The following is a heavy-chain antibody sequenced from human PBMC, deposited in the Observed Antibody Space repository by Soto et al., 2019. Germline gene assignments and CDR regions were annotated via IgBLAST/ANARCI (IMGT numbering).Heavy chain of an antibody. D-gene: IGHD6-13*01. J-gene: IGHJ3*01. CDR1: GYTFTSYD. V-gene: IGHV1-8*01. CDR3: AVLPSRYGGSWYRDAP. Sequence: GASVKVSCKASGYTFTSYDINWVRQATGQGLEWMGWMNPNSGNTGYAQKFQGRVTMTRNTSISTAYMELSSLRSEDTAVYYCAVLPSRYGGSWYRDAPGGRGTMVPVSS. CDR2: MNPNSGNT.